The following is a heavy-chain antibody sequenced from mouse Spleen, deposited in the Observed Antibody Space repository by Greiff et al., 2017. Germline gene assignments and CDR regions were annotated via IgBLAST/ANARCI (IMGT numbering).Heavy chain of an antibody. D-gene: IGHD2-4*01. J-gene: IGHJ3*01. CDR2: IYPGSGST. CDR3: ARSYYDSRWFAY. CDR1: GYTFTSYW. V-gene: IGHV1-55*01. Sequence: QVQLQQPGAELVKPGASVKMSCKASGYTFTSYWITWVKQRPGQGLEWIGDIYPGSGSTNYNEKFKSKATLTVDTSSSTAYMQLSSLTSEDSAVYYCARSYYDSRWFAYWGQGTLVTVSA.